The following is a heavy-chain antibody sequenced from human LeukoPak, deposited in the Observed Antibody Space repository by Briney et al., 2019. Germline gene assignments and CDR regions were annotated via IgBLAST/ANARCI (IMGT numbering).Heavy chain of an antibody. Sequence: GGSLRLSCAASGFTFSSYGMSWVRQAPGKGLEWVSGISGSGGSTYYADSVKGRFTISRDNSKNTLYLRMNSLRAEDTAVYYCAKAGGSYLAEYFQHWGQGTLVTVSS. V-gene: IGHV3-23*01. J-gene: IGHJ1*01. CDR1: GFTFSSYG. D-gene: IGHD1-26*01. CDR3: AKAGGSYLAEYFQH. CDR2: ISGSGGST.